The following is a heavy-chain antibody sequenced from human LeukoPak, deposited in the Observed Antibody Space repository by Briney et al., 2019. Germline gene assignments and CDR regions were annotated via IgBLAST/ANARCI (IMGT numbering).Heavy chain of an antibody. CDR1: GFTFSGYS. CDR2: ISTTSDYI. J-gene: IGHJ4*02. D-gene: IGHD6-13*01. V-gene: IGHV3-21*01. CDR3: ARGGIYSQGFDF. Sequence: GGSLRLSCAASGFTFSGYSMNRVRQAPGKGLEWVSSISTTSDYIHYADPLKGRVAISRDNAKNSLYLQMNSLRAEDTAVYYCARGGIYSQGFDFWGQGSLVTVSS.